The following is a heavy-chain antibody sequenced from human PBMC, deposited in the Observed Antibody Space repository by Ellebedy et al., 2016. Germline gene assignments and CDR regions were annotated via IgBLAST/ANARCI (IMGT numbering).Heavy chain of an antibody. J-gene: IGHJ4*02. CDR1: GFTFSSYD. CDR3: VQTTLGV. D-gene: IGHD2/OR15-2a*01. V-gene: IGHV3-13*01. Sequence: GGSLRLSXAASGFTFSSYDMYWVRQATGKGLEWVSAIDTTGDTYYPGSVKGRFTISRDNAKNSLHLQMNSLRAEDTAVYYCVQTTLGVWGQGTLVTVSS. CDR2: IDTTGDT.